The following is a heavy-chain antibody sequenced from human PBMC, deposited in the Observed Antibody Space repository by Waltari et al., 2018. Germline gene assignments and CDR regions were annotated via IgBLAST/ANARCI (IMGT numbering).Heavy chain of an antibody. CDR1: GLTFSSYA. J-gene: IGHJ4*02. V-gene: IGHV3-23*01. Sequence: EVQLLESGGGLVQPGGSLRLSCAASGLTFSSYAMRWVRQAPGKGLEWVSAIIGSGGSTYDADSVKGRFTISRDNSKNTLYLQMNSLRAEDTAVYYCAKDPIVVVTAIFDYWGQGTLVTVSS. CDR2: IIGSGGST. CDR3: AKDPIVVVTAIFDY. D-gene: IGHD2-21*02.